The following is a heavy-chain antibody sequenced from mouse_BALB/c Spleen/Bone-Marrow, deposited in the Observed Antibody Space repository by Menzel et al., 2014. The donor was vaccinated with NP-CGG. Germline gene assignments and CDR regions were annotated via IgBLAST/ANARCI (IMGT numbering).Heavy chain of an antibody. V-gene: IGHV1-69*01. D-gene: IGHD2-14*01. J-gene: IGHJ3*01. Sequence: VQLQQSGAELVMPGASVKMSCKASGYTFTDYWMHWVKQRPGQGLEWIGAIDTSDSYTSYNQKFKGKATLTVDESSSTVYMQLSSLTSEESAVYYCARSDYRFDPFAYWGQGTLVTVSA. CDR1: GYTFTDYW. CDR2: IDTSDSYT. CDR3: ARSDYRFDPFAY.